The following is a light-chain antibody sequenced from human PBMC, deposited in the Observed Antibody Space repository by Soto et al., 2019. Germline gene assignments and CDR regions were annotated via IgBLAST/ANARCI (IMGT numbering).Light chain of an antibody. Sequence: EIVMTQSPATLSVSPWVRATLSCRASQSVSSSLAWYQQKPGQAPRLLMYGTSTRATGIPARFSGSGSGTEFTLTISSLEPEDFAVYFCQQRNIWPPVNFGQGTRLEIK. CDR3: QQRNIWPPVN. J-gene: IGKJ5*01. CDR2: GTS. V-gene: IGKV3-15*01. CDR1: QSVSSS.